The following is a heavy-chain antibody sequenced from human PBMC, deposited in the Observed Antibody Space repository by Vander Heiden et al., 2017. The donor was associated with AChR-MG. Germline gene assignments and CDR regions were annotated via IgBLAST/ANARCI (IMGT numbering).Heavy chain of an antibody. CDR1: GFAFADYA. Sequence: EVQLVESGGDTVQPGRSLRLSCTASGFAFADYAVSWVRQAPGKGLEWVGLIRSKIYGGTAEYAASVRDRFTVSRDDSRSVAYLQMYSLNTDDTAVYYCSRGNTLPSVKYWSDPWGQGTLVTVSS. CDR3: SRGNTLPSVKYWSDP. CDR2: IRSKIYGGTA. J-gene: IGHJ5*02. V-gene: IGHV3-49*04. D-gene: IGHD2-2*01.